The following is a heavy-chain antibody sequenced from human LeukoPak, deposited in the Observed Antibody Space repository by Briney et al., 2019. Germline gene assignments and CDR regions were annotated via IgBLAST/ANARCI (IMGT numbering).Heavy chain of an antibody. J-gene: IGHJ4*02. V-gene: IGHV3-23*01. CDR1: GFTFSNSA. D-gene: IGHD6-19*01. Sequence: GGSLRLSCAASGFTFSNSAMNWVRQAPGRGLEWVSVISASDGGTYYAVSVKGRFTISRDNSKNTLYLQMNSLRAEDTAVYYCANAIHSKAVALPFDYWGQGTLVTVSS. CDR3: ANAIHSKAVALPFDY. CDR2: ISASDGGT.